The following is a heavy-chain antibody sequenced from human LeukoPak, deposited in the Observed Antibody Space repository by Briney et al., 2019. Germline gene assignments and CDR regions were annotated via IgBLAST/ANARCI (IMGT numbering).Heavy chain of an antibody. CDR3: ATSGGCGG. CDR1: GFTFSSYA. Sequence: GALRLSCAASGFTFSSYAMHWVRQAPGKGLEWVAVISYDGSNKYYADSVKGRFTISRDNSKNTLYLQMNSLRAEDTALYYCATSGGCGGWGQGTLVTVSS. CDR2: ISYDGSNK. J-gene: IGHJ4*02. V-gene: IGHV3-30-3*01. D-gene: IGHD1-26*01.